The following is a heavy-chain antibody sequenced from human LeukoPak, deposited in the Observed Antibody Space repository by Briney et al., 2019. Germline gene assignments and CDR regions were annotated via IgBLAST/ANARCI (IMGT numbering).Heavy chain of an antibody. V-gene: IGHV1-8*01. D-gene: IGHD3-9*01. CDR2: MNPNSGNT. CDR1: EYTFTSYD. CDR3: ATLRYFDWLQGSYYFDY. Sequence: ASVKVSCKASEYTFTSYDINWVRQATGQGLEWMGWMNPNSGNTGYAQKFQGRATMTRNTSISTAYMELSSLRSEDTAVYYCATLRYFDWLQGSYYFDYWGQGTLVTVSS. J-gene: IGHJ4*02.